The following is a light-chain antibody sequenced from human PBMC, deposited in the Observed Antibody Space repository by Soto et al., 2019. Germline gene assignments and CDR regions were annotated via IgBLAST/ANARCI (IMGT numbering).Light chain of an antibody. V-gene: IGKV1-5*03. J-gene: IGKJ2*01. CDR3: QQYNSYPHT. CDR2: KAS. Sequence: DIQMTQSPSTLSASVGDRVTITCRASQSIGSWLAWYQQKPGKAPKLLIYKASSLESGVASSFSGSGSGTEFTLTISGLQPDDFATYYCQQYNSYPHTFGQGTKLEIK. CDR1: QSIGSW.